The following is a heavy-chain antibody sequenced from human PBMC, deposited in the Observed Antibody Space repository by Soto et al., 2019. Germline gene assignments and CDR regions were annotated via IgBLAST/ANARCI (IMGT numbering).Heavy chain of an antibody. D-gene: IGHD3-10*01. CDR1: GGSISSGGYY. V-gene: IGHV4-31*03. CDR2: IYYSGTT. Sequence: SETLSLTCTVSGGSISSGGYYWSWIRQHPGRGLEWIGSIYYSGTTSYNPSLKSRVSVSLDTSKNQFSLRLSSVTAADMAVYFCARAVSPYFGTWFDPWGQGTLVTVSS. CDR3: ARAVSPYFGTWFDP. J-gene: IGHJ5*02.